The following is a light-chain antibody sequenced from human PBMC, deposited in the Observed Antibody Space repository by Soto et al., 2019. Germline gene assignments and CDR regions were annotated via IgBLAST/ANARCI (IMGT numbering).Light chain of an antibody. V-gene: IGKV3-11*02. CDR2: DTS. Sequence: DIELTQSPATLSLSPEEGVTLSCRTSQSVTTYLAWHQQRPGQAPGLLIYDTSTRAPGTPARFSGSGSGRDFTLTISSLEPEDFAIYYCQQRSSWPLTYGGGTKVDIK. CDR3: QQRSSWPLT. J-gene: IGKJ4*01. CDR1: QSVTTY.